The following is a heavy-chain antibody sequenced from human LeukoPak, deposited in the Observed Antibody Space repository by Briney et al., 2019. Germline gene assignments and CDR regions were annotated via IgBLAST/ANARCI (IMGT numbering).Heavy chain of an antibody. Sequence: PGGSLRLSCTASGFTFSSYWMSWVRQAPGKGLEWVANIKQDGSEKNYVDSVNGRIIISRDNAKDSLYLQMNSLRAEDTAVYYCAREGPRYAANWFDPWGQGTLVTVSS. CDR1: GFTFSSYW. J-gene: IGHJ5*02. D-gene: IGHD3-9*01. CDR3: AREGPRYAANWFDP. V-gene: IGHV3-7*01. CDR2: IKQDGSEK.